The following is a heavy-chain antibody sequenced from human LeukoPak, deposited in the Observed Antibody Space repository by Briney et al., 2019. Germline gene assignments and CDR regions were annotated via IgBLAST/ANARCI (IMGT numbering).Heavy chain of an antibody. CDR2: INPNSGGT. CDR3: AREHIAAAGPPRGFDY. Sequence: ASVKVSCKASGYTFTGYYMHWVRQAPGQGLEWMGWINPNSGGTHYAQKCQGRVTMTRDTSISTAYMELSRLRSDDTAVYYCAREHIAAAGPPRGFDYWGQGTLVTASS. V-gene: IGHV1-2*02. J-gene: IGHJ4*02. CDR1: GYTFTGYY. D-gene: IGHD6-13*01.